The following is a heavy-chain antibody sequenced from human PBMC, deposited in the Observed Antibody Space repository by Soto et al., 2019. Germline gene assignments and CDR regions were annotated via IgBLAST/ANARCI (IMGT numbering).Heavy chain of an antibody. V-gene: IGHV3-30*03. J-gene: IGHJ4*02. CDR1: GFTFSSHA. CDR3: VEEVGGRRLGD. CDR2: ISFNGNDK. D-gene: IGHD1-26*01. Sequence: GGSLRLSCAASGFTFSSHAMHWVRQAPGKGLEWVALISFNGNDKHYPDSVKGRFTISRDNSGNTLYLQMNSLRVDDTALYYCVEEVGGRRLGDWGQGSLDTVSS.